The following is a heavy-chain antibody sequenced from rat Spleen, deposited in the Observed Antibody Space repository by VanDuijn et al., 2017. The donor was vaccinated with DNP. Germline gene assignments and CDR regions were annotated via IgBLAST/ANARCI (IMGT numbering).Heavy chain of an antibody. D-gene: IGHD1-1*01. J-gene: IGHJ2*01. CDR2: IWYDGDT. CDR3: TSYYSGDFHY. Sequence: QVQLKESGPGLVQPSETLSLTCTVSGFSLTSYSVSWVRQPSGKGPEWMGRIWYDGDTAYNSALKSRLSISRDTSKSQVFLKMNSLQTEDTAIYYCTSYYSGDFHYWGQGVMVTVSS. V-gene: IGHV2-15*01. CDR1: GFSLTSYS.